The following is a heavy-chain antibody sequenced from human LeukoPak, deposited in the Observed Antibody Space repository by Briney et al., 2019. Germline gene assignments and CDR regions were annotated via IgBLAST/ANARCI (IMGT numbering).Heavy chain of an antibody. CDR2: IRSKANNYAT. J-gene: IGHJ4*02. V-gene: IGHV3-73*01. Sequence: GGSLRLSCAASGFTFSGSAMLWVRQASGKGLEWVGRIRSKANNYATAYAASVKGRFTISRDDSKNTAYLQMNSLRAEDTAVYYCARESFIIAFDYWGQGTLVTVSS. D-gene: IGHD3-16*02. CDR3: ARESFIIAFDY. CDR1: GFTFSGSA.